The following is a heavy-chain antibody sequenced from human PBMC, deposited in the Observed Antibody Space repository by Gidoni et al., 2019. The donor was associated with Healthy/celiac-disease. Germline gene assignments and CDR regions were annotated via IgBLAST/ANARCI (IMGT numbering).Heavy chain of an antibody. D-gene: IGHD3-10*01. V-gene: IGHV4-59*01. J-gene: IGHJ6*02. Sequence: QVQLQESGPGLVKPSETLSLTCTVSGGSISRYYWSWIRQPPGKGLEWIGYIYYSGSTNYNPSLKSRVTISVDTSKNQFSLKLSSVTAADTAVYYCARGERVRGVLPYYYYGMDVWGQGTTVTVSS. CDR3: ARGERVRGVLPYYYYGMDV. CDR2: IYYSGST. CDR1: GGSISRYY.